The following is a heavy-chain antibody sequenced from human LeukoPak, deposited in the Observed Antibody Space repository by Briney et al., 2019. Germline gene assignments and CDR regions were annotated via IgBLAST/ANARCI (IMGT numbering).Heavy chain of an antibody. J-gene: IGHJ6*02. CDR2: ISWDGGST. D-gene: IGHD6-13*01. V-gene: IGHV3-43D*03. Sequence: GGSLRLSCAASGFTFDDYAMHWVRQAPGKGLEWVSLISWDGGSTYYADSVKGRFTISRDNSKNSLYLRMNSLRAEDTALYYCAKDILAAADFYYYGMDVWGQGTTVTVSS. CDR3: AKDILAAADFYYYGMDV. CDR1: GFTFDDYA.